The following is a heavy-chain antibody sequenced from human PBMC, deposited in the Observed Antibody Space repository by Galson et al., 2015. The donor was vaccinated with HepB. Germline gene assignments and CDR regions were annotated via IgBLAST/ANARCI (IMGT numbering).Heavy chain of an antibody. J-gene: IGHJ5*02. CDR3: AREGDCSSTSCYGGWFDP. CDR2: IDPSDSYT. CDR1: GYSFTSYW. D-gene: IGHD2-2*01. Sequence: QSGAEVKKPGESLRISCKGSGYSFTSYWISWVRQMPGKGLEWMGRIDPSDSYTNYSPSFQGHVTISADKSISTAYLQWSSLKASDTAMYYCAREGDCSSTSCYGGWFDPWGQGTLVTVSS. V-gene: IGHV5-10-1*01.